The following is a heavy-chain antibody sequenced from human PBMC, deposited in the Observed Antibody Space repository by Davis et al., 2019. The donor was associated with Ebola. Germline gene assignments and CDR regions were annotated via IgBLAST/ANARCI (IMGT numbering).Heavy chain of an antibody. CDR1: GGSISSSRYY. V-gene: IGHV4-39*01. CDR2: IYYSGST. J-gene: IGHJ2*01. D-gene: IGHD3-22*01. Sequence: MPSETLSLTCTVSGGSISSSRYYWGWIRQPPGKGLEWIGSIYYSGSTYYNPSLKSRVTISVDTSKNQFSLKLSSVTAADTAVYYCARHPAYYYDSSGYNSYWYFDLWGRGTLVTVSS. CDR3: ARHPAYYYDSSGYNSYWYFDL.